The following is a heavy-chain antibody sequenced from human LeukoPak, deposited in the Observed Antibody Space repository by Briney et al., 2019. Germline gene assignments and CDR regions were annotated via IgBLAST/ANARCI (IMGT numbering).Heavy chain of an antibody. Sequence: QTGGSLRLSCAASGFTFSSYGMHWVRQAPGKGLEWVAFIRYDGSNKYYADSVKGRFTIYRDNSKNTLDLQMNSLRAEDTAVCYCAEVPAANYWGQGTLVTVSS. V-gene: IGHV3-30*02. J-gene: IGHJ4*02. CDR2: IRYDGSNK. CDR3: AEVPAANY. CDR1: GFTFSSYG. D-gene: IGHD2-2*01.